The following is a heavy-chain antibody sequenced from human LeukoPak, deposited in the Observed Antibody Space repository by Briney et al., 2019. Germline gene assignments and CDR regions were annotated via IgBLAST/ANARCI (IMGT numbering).Heavy chain of an antibody. CDR3: ARSFYGGNSDY. CDR1: GGSISSYY. Sequence: SETLSLTCTVSGGSISSYYWSWIRQPPGKGLEWIGYIYCSGSTNYNPSLKSRVTISVDTSKNHFSLKLSSVTAADTAIYYCARSFYGGNSDYWGQGTLLTVSS. CDR2: IYCSGST. D-gene: IGHD4-23*01. J-gene: IGHJ4*02. V-gene: IGHV4-59*01.